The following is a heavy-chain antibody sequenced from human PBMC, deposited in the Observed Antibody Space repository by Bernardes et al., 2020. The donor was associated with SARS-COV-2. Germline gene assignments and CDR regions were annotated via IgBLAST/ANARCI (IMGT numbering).Heavy chain of an antibody. CDR1: GYTFTSYG. V-gene: IGHV1-18*01. D-gene: IGHD6-6*01. CDR2: ISAYNGNT. Sequence: ASVKVSCKASGYTFTSYGISWVRQAPGQGLEWMGWISAYNGNTNYAQKLQGRVTMTTDTSTGTAYMELRSLRSDDTAVYYCARARKLYSSPSWVAPMDVWGKGTTVTVSS. J-gene: IGHJ6*03. CDR3: ARARKLYSSPSWVAPMDV.